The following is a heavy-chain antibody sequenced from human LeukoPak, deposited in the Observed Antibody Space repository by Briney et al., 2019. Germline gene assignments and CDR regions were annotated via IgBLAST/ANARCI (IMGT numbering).Heavy chain of an antibody. J-gene: IGHJ4*02. V-gene: IGHV4-59*01. Sequence: PSETLSLTCTVSGGSISSYYWSWIRQPPGKGLEWIGYIYYSGSTNYNPSLKSRVTISVDTSKNQFSLKLSSVTAADTAVYCCARGEAVAAFDYWGQGTLVTVSS. CDR1: GGSISSYY. D-gene: IGHD6-19*01. CDR2: IYYSGST. CDR3: ARGEAVAAFDY.